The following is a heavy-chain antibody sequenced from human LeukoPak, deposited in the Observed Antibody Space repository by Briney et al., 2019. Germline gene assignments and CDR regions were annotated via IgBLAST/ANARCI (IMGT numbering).Heavy chain of an antibody. CDR3: TIIPNVILFTHYFEY. CDR2: IIPILGIA. Sequence: GSSVKVSCKASGGTFSSYAISWVRQAPGQGLEWMGRIIPILGIANYAQKFQGRVTITADEPTRTAYMELTYLRSDDTAVYYCTIIPNVILFTHYFEYWGQGTLVTVSS. CDR1: GGTFSSYA. D-gene: IGHD2-21*01. J-gene: IGHJ4*02. V-gene: IGHV1-69*04.